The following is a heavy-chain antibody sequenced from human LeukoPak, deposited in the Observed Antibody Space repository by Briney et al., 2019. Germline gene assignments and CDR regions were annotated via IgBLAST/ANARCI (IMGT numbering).Heavy chain of an antibody. CDR3: ARDRDIAVAGTRYYYYGMDV. CDR1: GGSISSGGYY. Sequence: PSETQSLTCTVSGGSISSGGYYWSWIRQHPGKGLEWIGYIYYSGSTYYNPSLKSRVTISVDTSKNQFSLKLSSVTAADTAVYYCARDRDIAVAGTRYYYYGMDVWGKGTTVTVSS. CDR2: IYYSGST. D-gene: IGHD6-19*01. V-gene: IGHV4-31*03. J-gene: IGHJ6*04.